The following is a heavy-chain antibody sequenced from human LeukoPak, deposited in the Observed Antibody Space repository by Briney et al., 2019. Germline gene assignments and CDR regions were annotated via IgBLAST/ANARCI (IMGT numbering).Heavy chain of an antibody. V-gene: IGHV3-7*03. CDR2: IKEDGTEK. CDR3: AREGYDLGAFDI. D-gene: IGHD1-20*01. Sequence: GGSLRLSCAASGFTFSRFWMTWVRQAPGKGLECVANIKEDGTEKYCVDSLKGRFSISRDNAKESLYLQMNSLRADDTAVYYCAREGYDLGAFDIWGQGTMVTVSS. CDR1: GFTFSRFW. J-gene: IGHJ3*02.